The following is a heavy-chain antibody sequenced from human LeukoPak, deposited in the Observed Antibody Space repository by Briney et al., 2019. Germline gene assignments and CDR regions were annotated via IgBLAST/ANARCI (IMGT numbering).Heavy chain of an antibody. J-gene: IGHJ5*02. CDR1: GGSFSGYY. CDR3: ARGYCSGGSCYYRGRWFDP. Sequence: KPSETLSLTCAVYGGSFSGYYWSWIRQPPGKGLEWIGEINHSGSTNYNPSLKSRVTISVDTSKNQFSLKLSSVTAADTAVYYCARGYCSGGSCYYRGRWFDPWGQGTLVTVSS. D-gene: IGHD2-15*01. CDR2: INHSGST. V-gene: IGHV4-34*01.